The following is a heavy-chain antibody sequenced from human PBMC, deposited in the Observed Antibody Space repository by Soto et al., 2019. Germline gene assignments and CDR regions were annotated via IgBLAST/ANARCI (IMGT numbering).Heavy chain of an antibody. J-gene: IGHJ4*02. CDR2: MHHSGSR. CDR3: ARHDNMTLGFTYFDF. D-gene: IGHD1-1*01. CDR1: GDSISSDKW. V-gene: IGHV4-4*02. Sequence: QVRLQESGPGLVKPSGTVSLTCSVSGDSISSDKWWSWVRQPPGKGLEWIGEMHHSGSRHYKLSLWGRATISVDKSRNQFSLQLTSVTAADTALYFCARHDNMTLGFTYFDFWGQGILVTVSS.